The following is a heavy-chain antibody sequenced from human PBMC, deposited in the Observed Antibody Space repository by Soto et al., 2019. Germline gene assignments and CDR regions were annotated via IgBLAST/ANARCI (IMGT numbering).Heavy chain of an antibody. D-gene: IGHD3-10*01. CDR3: ARGAGGCGGICFDY. CDR2: IYSGGNT. Sequence: PSETLSLTCAVYGGSISGDYWSWIRQPAGKGLEWIGRIYSGGNTHYNPSLRSRVTMSVDTSKNQVSLKLTSVAAADTAVYYCARGAGGCGGICFDYWGQGTLVTVSS. CDR1: GGSISGDY. J-gene: IGHJ4*02. V-gene: IGHV4-59*10.